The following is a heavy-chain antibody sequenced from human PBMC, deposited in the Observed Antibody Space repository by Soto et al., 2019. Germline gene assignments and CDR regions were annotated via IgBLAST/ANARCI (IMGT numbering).Heavy chain of an antibody. J-gene: IGHJ5*02. V-gene: IGHV3-23*01. Sequence: SCKASGGTFSSYAMSWVRQAPGKGLEWVSAISGSGGSTYYADSVKGRFTISRDNSKNTLYLQMNSLRAEDTAVYYCAKEGQDEDNWFDPWGQGTLVTVSS. CDR3: AKEGQDEDNWFDP. CDR1: GGTFSSYA. CDR2: ISGSGGST.